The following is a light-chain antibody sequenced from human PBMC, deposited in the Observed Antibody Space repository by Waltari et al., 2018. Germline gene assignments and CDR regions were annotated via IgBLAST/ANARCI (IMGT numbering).Light chain of an antibody. J-gene: IGKJ1*01. CDR1: QSVSSSY. Sequence: EMVLTQSPGTLSLSPGERATLSCRASQSVSSSYLAWYQQTPGQAPRLLIYGASSRATGIPDRFSGSGSGTDFTLTISRLEPEDFAVYYCQQYGSSQTFGQGTKVEIK. V-gene: IGKV3-20*01. CDR3: QQYGSSQT. CDR2: GAS.